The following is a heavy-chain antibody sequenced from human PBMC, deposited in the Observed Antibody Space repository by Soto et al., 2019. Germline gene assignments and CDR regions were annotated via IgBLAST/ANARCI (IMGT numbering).Heavy chain of an antibody. V-gene: IGHV4-4*02. CDR2: IYHSGST. Sequence: QVQLQESGPGLVKPSGTLSLTCAVSGGSISSSNWWSWVRQPPGKGLEWIGEIYHSGSTNYNPSLIRRVTTSVDKSKNQFSLKLSSVTAAATAVYYCARVAVAGTRFDYWGQGTLVTVSS. CDR3: ARVAVAGTRFDY. D-gene: IGHD6-19*01. J-gene: IGHJ4*02. CDR1: GGSISSSNW.